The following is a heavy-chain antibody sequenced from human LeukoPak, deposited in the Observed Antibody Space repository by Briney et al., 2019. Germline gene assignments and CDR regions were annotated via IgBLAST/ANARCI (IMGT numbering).Heavy chain of an antibody. CDR2: LSGSGATT. V-gene: IGHV3-23*01. J-gene: IGHJ4*02. CDR3: AKDLNYAFDH. Sequence: GGSLRLSCAASGFTFRDYAMSWVRQAPGKGLEWVSALSGSGATTYYADSVKGRFTISRDNSKNTLYLQMNSLRAEDTAVYYCAKDLNYAFDHWGQGTRVTVSS. CDR1: GFTFRDYA. D-gene: IGHD3-16*01.